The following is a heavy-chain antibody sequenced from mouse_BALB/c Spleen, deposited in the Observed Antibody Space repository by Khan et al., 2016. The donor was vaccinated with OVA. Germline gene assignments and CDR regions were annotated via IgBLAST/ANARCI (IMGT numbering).Heavy chain of an antibody. CDR3: ARGEVRFAY. CDR1: GYTFTNYG. Sequence: LVESGPELKKPGETVKISCKASGYTFTNYGMNWVKQAPGKGLKWMGWINTYTGEPTYADDFKGRLAFSLETSASTAYLQINNLKNEDMATYFCARGEVRFAYWGQGTLVTVSA. J-gene: IGHJ3*01. V-gene: IGHV9-1*02. D-gene: IGHD2-14*01. CDR2: INTYTGEP.